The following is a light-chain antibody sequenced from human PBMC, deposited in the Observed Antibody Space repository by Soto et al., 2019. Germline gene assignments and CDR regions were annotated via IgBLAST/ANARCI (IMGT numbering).Light chain of an antibody. CDR3: QKYGSSQYT. J-gene: IGKJ2*01. V-gene: IGKV3-20*01. Sequence: EIVLTQSPGTLSLSPGERATLSCRASQSVSSSYLAWYQKKPGQAPRLLIYGGSSRATGIPDRFSGSGSGTEFTLTISRLEPEDFAVYYCQKYGSSQYTFGQGTKLEIK. CDR2: GGS. CDR1: QSVSSSY.